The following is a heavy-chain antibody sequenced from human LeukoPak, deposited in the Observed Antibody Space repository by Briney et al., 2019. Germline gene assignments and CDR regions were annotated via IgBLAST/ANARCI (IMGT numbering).Heavy chain of an antibody. Sequence: SETLSLTCTVSGYSISSGYYWGWIRQPPGKGLEWIGSIYHSGSTYYNPSLKSRVTISVDTSKNQFSLKLSSVTAADTAVYYCARGAGDYLDAFDIWGQGTMVTVSS. D-gene: IGHD4-17*01. CDR2: IYHSGST. J-gene: IGHJ3*02. V-gene: IGHV4-38-2*02. CDR1: GYSISSGYY. CDR3: ARGAGDYLDAFDI.